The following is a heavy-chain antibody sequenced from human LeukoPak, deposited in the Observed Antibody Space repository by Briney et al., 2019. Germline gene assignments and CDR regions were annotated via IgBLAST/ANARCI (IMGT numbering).Heavy chain of an antibody. J-gene: IGHJ6*02. CDR2: INPSGGST. Sequence: ASVKVSCKASRYTFTSYYMHWVRQAPGQGLEWMGIINPSGGSTSYAQKFQGRVTMTRDTSTSTVYMELSSLRSEDTAVYYCARDPKGTGTPGHGMDVWGQGTTVTVSS. CDR3: ARDPKGTGTPGHGMDV. CDR1: RYTFTSYY. V-gene: IGHV1-46*01. D-gene: IGHD1-7*01.